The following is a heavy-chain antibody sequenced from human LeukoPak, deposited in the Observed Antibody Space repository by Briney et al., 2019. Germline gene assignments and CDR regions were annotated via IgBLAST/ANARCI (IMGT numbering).Heavy chain of an antibody. CDR1: GGSISRGGDY. D-gene: IGHD3-22*01. Sequence: SETLSLTCTVSGGSISRGGDYWIWIRQHPGKGLEWIGYIYHSGSTYYNPSLKSRVTISVDTSKNQFSLKLSSVTAADTAVYYCARDVTPYDSSGYYYEGNWFDPWGQGTLVTVSS. CDR2: IYHSGST. CDR3: ARDVTPYDSSGYYYEGNWFDP. V-gene: IGHV4-31*03. J-gene: IGHJ5*02.